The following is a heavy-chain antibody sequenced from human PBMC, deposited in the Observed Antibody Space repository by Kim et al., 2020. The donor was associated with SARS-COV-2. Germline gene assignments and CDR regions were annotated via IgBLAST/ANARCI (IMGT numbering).Heavy chain of an antibody. Sequence: GGSLRLSCAASGFTFSSYAMHWVRQAPGKGLEWVAVISYDGSNKYYADSVKGRFTISRDNSKNTLYLQMNSLRAEDTAVYYCARGPKPLYGDYVGPFDY. CDR3: ARGPKPLYGDYVGPFDY. D-gene: IGHD4-17*01. V-gene: IGHV3-30*04. CDR1: GFTFSSYA. CDR2: ISYDGSNK. J-gene: IGHJ4*01.